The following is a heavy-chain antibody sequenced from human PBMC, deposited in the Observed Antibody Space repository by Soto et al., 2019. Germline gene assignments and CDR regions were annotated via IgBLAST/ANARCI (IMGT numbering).Heavy chain of an antibody. J-gene: IGHJ4*02. CDR2: SSNSGTFT. Sequence: GGSLRLSCAASGFSISDHYMSWIRQAPGKGLEWVSYSSNSGTFTKYADSVKGRFSISRDNAKNSLYLEINSLRGEDTAIYYCARSGDNYNVLDYWGQGAPVTVSS. D-gene: IGHD3-10*02. CDR3: ARSGDNYNVLDY. CDR1: GFSISDHY. V-gene: IGHV3-11*03.